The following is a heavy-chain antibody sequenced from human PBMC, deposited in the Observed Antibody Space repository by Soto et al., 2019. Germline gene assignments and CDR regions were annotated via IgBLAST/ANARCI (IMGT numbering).Heavy chain of an antibody. J-gene: IGHJ4*02. CDR1: GFTFSSYA. CDR2: ISYDGSNK. Sequence: GGSLRLSWAASGFTFSSYAMHWVRQAPGKGLEWVAVISYDGSNKYYADSVKGRFTISRDNSKNTLYLQMNSLRAEDTAVYYCARVPVAYCGGDCRTFDYWGQGTLVTVSS. V-gene: IGHV3-30-3*01. D-gene: IGHD2-21*02. CDR3: ARVPVAYCGGDCRTFDY.